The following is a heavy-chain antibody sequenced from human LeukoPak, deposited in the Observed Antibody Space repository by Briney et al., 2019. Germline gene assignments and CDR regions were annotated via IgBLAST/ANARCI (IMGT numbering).Heavy chain of an antibody. CDR3: GKGAGVGFAY. CDR2: IQYDGSNK. V-gene: IGHV3-30*02. J-gene: IGHJ4*02. CDR1: GFSFRSCG. Sequence: PGGSLRLSCAASGFSFRSCGMHWVRQAPGKGLEWVTFIQYDGSNKYYADSVKGRFTVFRDNSKNTLFLQMNSLRPADTAVYYCGKGAGVGFAYWGQGTLVTVS. D-gene: IGHD3-3*01.